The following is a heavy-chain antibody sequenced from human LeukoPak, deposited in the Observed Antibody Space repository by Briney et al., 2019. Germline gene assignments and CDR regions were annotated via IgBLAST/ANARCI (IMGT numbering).Heavy chain of an antibody. V-gene: IGHV7-4-1*02. CDR2: INTNTGNP. CDR3: ARAPVLRFLDWLPDYYYYYYMDV. J-gene: IGHJ6*03. D-gene: IGHD3-3*01. Sequence: ASVKVSCKASGYTFTSYAMNWVRQAPGQGLEWMGWINTNTGNPTYAQGFTGRFVFSLDTSVSTAYLQISSLKAEDTAVYYCARAPVLRFLDWLPDYYYYYYMDVWGKGTTVTVSS. CDR1: GYTFTSYA.